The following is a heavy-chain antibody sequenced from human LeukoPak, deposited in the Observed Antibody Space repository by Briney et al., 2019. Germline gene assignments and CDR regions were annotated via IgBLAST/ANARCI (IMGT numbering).Heavy chain of an antibody. CDR2: IYYSGST. CDR3: AREGGIHLDY. J-gene: IGHJ4*02. V-gene: IGHV4-59*12. D-gene: IGHD6-13*01. CDR1: GGSISSYY. Sequence: SETLSLTCTVSGGSISSYYWSWIRQPPGKGLEWIGYIYYSGSTNYNPSLKSRVTISVDTSKNQFSLKLSSVTAADTAVYYCAREGGIHLDYWGQGTLVTVSS.